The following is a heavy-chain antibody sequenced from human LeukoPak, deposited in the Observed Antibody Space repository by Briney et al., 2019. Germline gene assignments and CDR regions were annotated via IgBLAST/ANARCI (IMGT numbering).Heavy chain of an antibody. D-gene: IGHD1-26*01. J-gene: IGHJ4*02. CDR1: GFTFSTYG. Sequence: GGTLRLSCVASGFTFSTYGMSWVRQAPGKGLEWVSAISGSGGSTYYADSVKGRFTISRDNSKNTLYLQMNSLRAEDTAVYYCAKSGTSGSSNPFDYWGQGTLVTVSS. CDR3: AKSGTSGSSNPFDY. V-gene: IGHV3-23*01. CDR2: ISGSGGST.